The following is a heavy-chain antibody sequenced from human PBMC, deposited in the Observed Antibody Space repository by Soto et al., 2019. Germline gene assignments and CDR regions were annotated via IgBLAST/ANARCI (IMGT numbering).Heavy chain of an antibody. J-gene: IGHJ4*02. D-gene: IGHD3-3*01. CDR1: GFTFNSYG. V-gene: IGHV3-30*03. Sequence: QVQLVESGGGVVQPGRSLRLSCAASGFTFNSYGMHWVRQAPGKGLELVAVISYDGSNRYYADSVKGRFTISRDNSKNTLYLQMNSLRAEDTALYYCASPRSGVAETGLDCWGQGTLITVSS. CDR3: ASPRSGVAETGLDC. CDR2: ISYDGSNR.